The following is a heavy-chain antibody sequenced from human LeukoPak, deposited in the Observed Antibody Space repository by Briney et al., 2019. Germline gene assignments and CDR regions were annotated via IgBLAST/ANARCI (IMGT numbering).Heavy chain of an antibody. CDR1: GFTFSGSA. Sequence: QTGGSLRLPCAASGFTFSGSAIHWVRQASGKGLEWIGRIRSKANSYATAYAASVKGRFTISRDDSKNTAYLQMNSLKTEDTAVYYCSAVRWDSYDSSGYYGLDSWGQGTLVTVSS. D-gene: IGHD3-22*01. J-gene: IGHJ4*02. CDR3: SAVRWDSYDSSGYYGLDS. V-gene: IGHV3-73*01. CDR2: IRSKANSYAT.